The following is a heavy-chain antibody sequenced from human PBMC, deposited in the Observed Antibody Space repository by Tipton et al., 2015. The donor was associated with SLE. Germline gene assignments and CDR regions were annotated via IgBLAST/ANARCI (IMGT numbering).Heavy chain of an antibody. Sequence: TLSLTCTVSGGSISTYYWSWIRQPPGKGLEWIGYIYYSGSTNYNPSLKSRVTISVDTSKNLFSLKLSSVTAADTAVYYCARSSWYSSSPSEYWGQGTLVTVSS. CDR2: IYYSGST. D-gene: IGHD6-13*01. CDR3: ARSSWYSSSPSEY. CDR1: GGSISTYY. V-gene: IGHV4-59*01. J-gene: IGHJ4*02.